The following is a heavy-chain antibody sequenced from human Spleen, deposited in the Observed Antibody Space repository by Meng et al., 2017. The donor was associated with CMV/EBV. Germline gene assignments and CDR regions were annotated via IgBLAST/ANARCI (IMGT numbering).Heavy chain of an antibody. D-gene: IGHD1-1*01. CDR1: GFTFNTST. Sequence: GESLKISCATSGFTFNTSTMGWVRQAPGKGLELLSAVSGSGTATYYADSVKSRIINSRDNSQNTLYLQMNSLRAEDTAMYYCTKDDYQLAGSWGQGTLVTVSS. V-gene: IGHV3-23*01. CDR2: VSGSGTAT. J-gene: IGHJ5*02. CDR3: TKDDYQLAGS.